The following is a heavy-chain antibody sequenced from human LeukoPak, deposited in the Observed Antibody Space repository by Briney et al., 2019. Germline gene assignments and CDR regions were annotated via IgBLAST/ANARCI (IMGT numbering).Heavy chain of an antibody. CDR2: IIPILGIA. CDR1: GGTFSSYA. V-gene: IGHV1-69*04. Sequence: SVKVSCKASGGTFSSYAISWVRQAPGQGLGWMGRIIPILGIANYAQKFQGRVTITADKSTSTAYMELSSLRSEDTAVYYCASSPLGSGQTLYYFDYWGQGTLVTVSS. D-gene: IGHD2-15*01. J-gene: IGHJ4*02. CDR3: ASSPLGSGQTLYYFDY.